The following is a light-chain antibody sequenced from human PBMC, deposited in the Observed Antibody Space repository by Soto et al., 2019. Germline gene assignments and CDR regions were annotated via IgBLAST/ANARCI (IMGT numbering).Light chain of an antibody. V-gene: IGLV3-9*01. CDR3: QVRDSSYAV. Sequence: SYELTQPLSVSVALGQTARITCGGNNIGTKNVHWYQQKPGQAPVVVIYRNRDRPSGVPERFSGSNSGNTATLTISRAQVGDEADYYCQVRDSSYAVFGGGTKLTVL. CDR1: NIGTKN. CDR2: RNR. J-gene: IGLJ2*01.